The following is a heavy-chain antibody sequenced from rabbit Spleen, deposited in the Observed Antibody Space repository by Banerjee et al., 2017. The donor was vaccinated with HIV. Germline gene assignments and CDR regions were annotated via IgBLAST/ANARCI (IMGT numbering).Heavy chain of an antibody. J-gene: IGHJ4*01. CDR3: ARDFPGSGGWHFDL. V-gene: IGHV1S45*01. D-gene: IGHD4-2*01. Sequence: QEQLVESGGGLVQPEGSLTLTCTASGFSFSSSYYMCWVRQAPGKGLEWIGCIVTGDGSTYYASWAKGRFTISKASSTTVTLQMTSLTAADTATYFCARDFPGSGGWHFDLWGPGTLVTVS. CDR1: GFSFSSSYY. CDR2: IVTGDGST.